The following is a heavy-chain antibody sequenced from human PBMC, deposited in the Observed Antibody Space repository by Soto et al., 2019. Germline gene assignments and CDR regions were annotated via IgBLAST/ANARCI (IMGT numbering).Heavy chain of an antibody. CDR2: IIPILGIA. V-gene: IGHV1-69*02. J-gene: IGHJ6*03. CDR1: GGTFSSYT. Sequence: SVKVSCKASGGTFSSYTISWVRQAPGQGLEWMGRIIPILGIANYAQKFQGGVTITADKSTSTAYMELSSLRSEDTAVYYCARALGTEVDYYYYYYMDVWGKGTTVTVSS. D-gene: IGHD1-1*01. CDR3: ARALGTEVDYYYYYYMDV.